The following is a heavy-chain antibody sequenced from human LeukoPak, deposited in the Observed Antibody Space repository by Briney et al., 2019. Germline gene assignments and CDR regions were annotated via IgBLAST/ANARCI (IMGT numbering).Heavy chain of an antibody. D-gene: IGHD3-10*01. CDR2: IYYSGST. CDR3: ARAIGSYYYGSGVDDYIDY. CDR1: GGSISSYY. Sequence: SETLSLTCTVSGGSISSYYWSWIRQPPGKGLEWIGYIYYSGSTNYNPSLKSRVTISVDTSKNQFSLKLSSVTAADTAVYYCARAIGSYYYGSGVDDYIDYWGQGTSVTVSS. J-gene: IGHJ4*02. V-gene: IGHV4-59*01.